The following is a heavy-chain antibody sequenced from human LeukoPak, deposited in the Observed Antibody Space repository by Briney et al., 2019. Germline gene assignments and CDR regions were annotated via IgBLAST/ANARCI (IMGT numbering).Heavy chain of an antibody. CDR2: IYTSGST. Sequence: SETLSLTCTVSGGSINTYYWSWIRQPAGKGLEWIGRIYTSGSTDYNPSLKSRVTMSVDTSKNQFPLKLNSVTAADTAVYYCARERGLWPAYDYCMDVWGKGTMVTVSS. CDR1: GGSINTYY. D-gene: IGHD3-16*01. J-gene: IGHJ6*03. V-gene: IGHV4-4*07. CDR3: ARERGLWPAYDYCMDV.